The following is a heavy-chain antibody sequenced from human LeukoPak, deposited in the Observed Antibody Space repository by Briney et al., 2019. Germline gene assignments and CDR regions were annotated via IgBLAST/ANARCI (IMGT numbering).Heavy chain of an antibody. Sequence: SETLSLTCTVSGGSIGSGNYYWSWIRQPAGKGLEWIGRIFTSGSTNYNPSLKSRVTISIDTSKNQFSLNLNSVTAADTAVYYCARDQSGVLRFFSDIWGQGTMVTVSS. D-gene: IGHD3-3*01. J-gene: IGHJ3*02. CDR1: GGSIGSGNYY. CDR3: ARDQSGVLRFFSDI. CDR2: IFTSGST. V-gene: IGHV4-61*02.